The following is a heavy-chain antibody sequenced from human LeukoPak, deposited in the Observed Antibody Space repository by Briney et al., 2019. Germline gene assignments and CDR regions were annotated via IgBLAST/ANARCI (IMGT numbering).Heavy chain of an antibody. Sequence: ASVKVSCKASGYTFTSSGISWVRQAPGQGLEWMGWISAYNGKTNYAQKFQGRVTMIIDTSTSTAYMGLRSLRSDDTAVYYCARLGYCSSTSCENWFDPWGQGTLVTVSS. CDR1: GYTFTSSG. CDR2: ISAYNGKT. J-gene: IGHJ5*02. CDR3: ARLGYCSSTSCENWFDP. V-gene: IGHV1-18*01. D-gene: IGHD2-2*03.